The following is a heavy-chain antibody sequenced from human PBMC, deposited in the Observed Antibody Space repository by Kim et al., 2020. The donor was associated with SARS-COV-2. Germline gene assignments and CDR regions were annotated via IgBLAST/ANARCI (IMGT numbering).Heavy chain of an antibody. V-gene: IGHV3-33*05. D-gene: IGHD6-19*01. J-gene: IGHJ6*02. CDR2: ISYDGSNK. CDR1: GFTFSSYG. CDR3: ARIYRGFDSSGWYRPYYYYWMDV. Sequence: GGSLRLSCAASGFTFSSYGMHWVRQAPGKGLEWVAVISYDGSNKYYADSVKGRFTISRDNSKNTLYLQMNSLRAEDTAVYYCARIYRGFDSSGWYRPYYYYWMDVWGQGTTVTVSS.